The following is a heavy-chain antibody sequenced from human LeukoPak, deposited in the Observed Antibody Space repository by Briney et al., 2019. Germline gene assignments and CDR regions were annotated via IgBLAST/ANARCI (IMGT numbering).Heavy chain of an antibody. CDR1: GGSISSYH. CDR2: ININEGP. V-gene: IGHV4-4*07. D-gene: IGHD5-18*01. Sequence: PSETLSLTCTVSGGSISSYHWSWIRQPAGKGLEWVGHININEGPKYNPSLRSRVTMSADTSRNQYSLKLSSVTAADTAVYYCARDGNSYGPDFDYWGQGTLVTVSS. CDR3: ARDGNSYGPDFDY. J-gene: IGHJ4*02.